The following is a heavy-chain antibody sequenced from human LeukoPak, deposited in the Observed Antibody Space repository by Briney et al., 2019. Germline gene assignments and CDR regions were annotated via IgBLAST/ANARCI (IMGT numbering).Heavy chain of an antibody. Sequence: GGSLRLSCAASGFSLSDYYMTWIRQAAGKGLEWVSYIGSSSTYTNYADSVKGRFTISRDNAKNSLYLQMDSLRAEDTAVYFCAREFSFRGDSTLTTLRYFDYWGQGTLVTVSS. J-gene: IGHJ4*02. V-gene: IGHV3-11*05. CDR3: AREFSFRGDSTLTTLRYFDY. CDR1: GFSLSDYY. CDR2: IGSSSTYT. D-gene: IGHD4-17*01.